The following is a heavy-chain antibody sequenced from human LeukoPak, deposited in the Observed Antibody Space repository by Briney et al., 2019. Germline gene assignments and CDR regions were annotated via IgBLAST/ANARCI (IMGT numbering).Heavy chain of an antibody. D-gene: IGHD3-16*02. J-gene: IGHJ4*02. V-gene: IGHV3-21*01. Sequence: GGSLRLSCAASGFTFRTYSMNWVRQAPGKGLEWVSSITTTSTYTYYADSVKGRFTISRDDAKNSLYLQLNSLRAEDTAVYYRASEAAGYINYWGQGTLVTVSS. CDR2: ITTTSTYT. CDR3: ASEAAGYINY. CDR1: GFTFRTYS.